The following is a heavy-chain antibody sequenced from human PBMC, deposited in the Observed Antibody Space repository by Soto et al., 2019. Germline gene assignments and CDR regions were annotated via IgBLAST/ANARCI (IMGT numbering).Heavy chain of an antibody. V-gene: IGHV1-69*11. D-gene: IGHD6-19*01. Sequence: VQLVQSGAEVRKPGSSVKVSCQVSGVTFSTSTITWVRQAPGQGLEWMGSIIPILGTAKSTQKFQGRVTITADESASVAYMELSSLTSEDTAVYYCARAVFVSGLNEFSGMDVWGQGTTVTFSS. CDR2: IIPILGTA. J-gene: IGHJ6*02. CDR1: GVTFSTST. CDR3: ARAVFVSGLNEFSGMDV.